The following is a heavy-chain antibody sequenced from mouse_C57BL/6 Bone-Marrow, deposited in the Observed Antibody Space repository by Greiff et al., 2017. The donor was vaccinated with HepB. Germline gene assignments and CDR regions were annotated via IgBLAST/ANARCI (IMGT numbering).Heavy chain of an antibody. CDR3: AGRGSSYYYAIDY. V-gene: IGHV1-61*01. CDR1: GYTFTSYW. D-gene: IGHD1-1*01. J-gene: IGHJ4*01. CDR2: IYPSDSET. Sequence: QVQLKQPGAELVRPGSSVKLSCKASGYTFTSYWMDWVKQRPGQGLEWIGNIYPSDSETHYNQKFKDKATLTVDKSSSTAYMQLSSLTSEDSAVYYCAGRGSSYYYAIDYWGQGTAVTVSS.